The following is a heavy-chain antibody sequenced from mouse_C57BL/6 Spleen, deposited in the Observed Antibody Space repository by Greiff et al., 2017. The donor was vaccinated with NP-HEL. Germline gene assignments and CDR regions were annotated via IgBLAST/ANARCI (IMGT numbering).Heavy chain of an antibody. Sequence: EVHLVESGGGLVQPGGSLKLSCAASGFTFSDYGMAWVRQAPRKGPEWVAFISNLAYSIYYADTVTGRFTISRENAKNTLYLEMSSLRSEDTAMYYCARHNYSTPFDYWGQGTTLTVSS. V-gene: IGHV5-15*01. CDR3: ARHNYSTPFDY. J-gene: IGHJ2*01. D-gene: IGHD2-5*01. CDR2: ISNLAYSI. CDR1: GFTFSDYG.